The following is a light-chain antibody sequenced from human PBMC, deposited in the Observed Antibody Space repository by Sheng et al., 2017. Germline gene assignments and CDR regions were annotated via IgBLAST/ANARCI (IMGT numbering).Light chain of an antibody. CDR2: GAS. CDR3: HQYGGSPLT. Sequence: EIVLTQSPGTLSLSPGERATLSCRASQSVSSSYLAWYQQKPGQAPRLLIYGASTRATGIPDRFSCSGSGTNFTLTISRLEPEDFAVYYCHQYGGSPLTFGGGTKVEIK. J-gene: IGKJ4*01. CDR1: QSVSSSY. V-gene: IGKV3-20*01.